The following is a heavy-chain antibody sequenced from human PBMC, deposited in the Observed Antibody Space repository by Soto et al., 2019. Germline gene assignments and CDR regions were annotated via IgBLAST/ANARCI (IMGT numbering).Heavy chain of an antibody. D-gene: IGHD6-13*01. J-gene: IGHJ5*02. CDR1: GFSLSTSGVG. V-gene: IGHV2-5*02. CDR2: ISWDDDK. CDR3: AHLTIAAAENNWFDP. Sequence: QITFKESGPTLVKPTQTLTLTCTFSGFSLSTSGVGVGWIRQPPGKALEWLALISWDDDKRYSPSLKSRITITTDTSKNHVVLTMTNMDPVDTATYYCAHLTIAAAENNWFDPWGQGTLVTVSS.